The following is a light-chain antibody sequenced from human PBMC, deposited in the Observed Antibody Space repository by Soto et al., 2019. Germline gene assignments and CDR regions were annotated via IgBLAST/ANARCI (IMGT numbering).Light chain of an antibody. CDR1: QSVSNN. CDR2: GAS. CDR3: QQYGSSPST. J-gene: IGKJ1*01. Sequence: EIAMTQSPAPLSVSPGESATLSCKASQSVSNNLTWYQQKPGQAPRRLIFGASSRATGIPDRFSGSGSGTDFTLTISRLEPEDVAVYYCQQYGSSPSTFGQGTKVDIK. V-gene: IGKV3-20*01.